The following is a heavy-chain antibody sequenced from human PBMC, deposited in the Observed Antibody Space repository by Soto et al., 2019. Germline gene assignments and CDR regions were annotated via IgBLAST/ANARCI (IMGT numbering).Heavy chain of an antibody. V-gene: IGHV4-31*03. CDR2: IHYSGST. J-gene: IGHJ5*02. Sequence: SETLSLTCTASGGSISSGGYYWSWIRQHPGKGLEWIGYIHYSGSTYYNPSLKSRVTMSIDTSKNLFSLNLSSVTAADTAVYYCARAGGAGSGHDWFDPWGQGTLVTVSS. CDR3: ARAGGAGSGHDWFDP. D-gene: IGHD6-13*01. CDR1: GGSISSGGYY.